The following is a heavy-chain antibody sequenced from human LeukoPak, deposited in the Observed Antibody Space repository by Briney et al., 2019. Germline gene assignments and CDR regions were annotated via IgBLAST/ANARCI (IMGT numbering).Heavy chain of an antibody. Sequence: PSETLSLTCTVSGGSISSSSYYWGWIRQPPGKGLEWIGSIYYSGSTYYNPSLKSRVTISVDTSKNQFSLKLSSVTAADTAVYYCARLSVGSRVIQVYYMDVWGKGTTVTVSS. CDR2: IYYSGST. V-gene: IGHV4-39*01. D-gene: IGHD3-16*02. J-gene: IGHJ6*03. CDR1: GGSISSSSYY. CDR3: ARLSVGSRVIQVYYMDV.